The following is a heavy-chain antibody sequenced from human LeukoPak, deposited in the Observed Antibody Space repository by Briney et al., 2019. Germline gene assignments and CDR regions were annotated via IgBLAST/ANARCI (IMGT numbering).Heavy chain of an antibody. CDR1: GFTFDDYA. CDR2: ISWNSGSI. D-gene: IGHD1-1*01. J-gene: IGHJ4*02. V-gene: IGHV3-9*01. CDR3: ASTTTTQTDY. Sequence: GGSLRLSCAASGFTFDDYAMHWVRQAPGKGLEWVSGISWNSGSIGYADSVKGRFTISRDNAKNSLYLQMNSLRAEDTALYYCASTTTTQTDYWGQGTLVTVSS.